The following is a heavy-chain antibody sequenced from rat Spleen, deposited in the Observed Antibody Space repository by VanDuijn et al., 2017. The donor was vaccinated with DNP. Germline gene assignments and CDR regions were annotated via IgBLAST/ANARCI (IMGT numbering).Heavy chain of an antibody. CDR1: GFTFSNYW. Sequence: EVQLVESGGGLVQPGRSLKLSCAASGFTFSNYWMTWIRQAPGKGLEWVASITNSGDSSYYSDSVKGRFSISRDNAKSTLYLQMDSLRSEDTATYYCTRRGTMMSFDYWGQGVMVTVSS. CDR2: ITNSGDSS. V-gene: IGHV5-31*01. J-gene: IGHJ2*01. CDR3: TRRGTMMSFDY. D-gene: IGHD1-12*01.